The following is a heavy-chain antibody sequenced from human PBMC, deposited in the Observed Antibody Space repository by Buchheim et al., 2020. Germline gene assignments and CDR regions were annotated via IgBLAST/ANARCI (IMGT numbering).Heavy chain of an antibody. V-gene: IGHV3-30-3*01. CDR2: ISYDGSNK. CDR3: ARGTNWKGDDAFDI. CDR1: GFTFSSYA. Sequence: QVQLVESGGGVVQPGRSLRLSCAASGFTFSSYAMHWVRQAPGKGLEWVAVISYDGSNKYYADSVKGRFTISRDNSKNTLYLQMNSLRAEDTAVYYCARGTNWKGDDAFDIWGQGT. J-gene: IGHJ3*02. D-gene: IGHD1-20*01.